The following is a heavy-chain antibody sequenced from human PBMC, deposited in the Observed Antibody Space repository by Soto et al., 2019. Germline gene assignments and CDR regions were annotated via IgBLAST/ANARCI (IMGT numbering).Heavy chain of an antibody. V-gene: IGHV4-31*03. CDR3: AREEVYSSLGFDP. Sequence: QVQLQESGPGLVKPSQTLSLTCTVSGGSISSGGYYWSWIRQHPGKGLEWIGYIYYSGSTYYNPALKSRVTLSIDTSKNHSSLKLSSVTAADTAVYYCAREEVYSSLGFDPWGQGTLVTVSS. J-gene: IGHJ5*02. D-gene: IGHD3-22*01. CDR1: GGSISSGGYY. CDR2: IYYSGST.